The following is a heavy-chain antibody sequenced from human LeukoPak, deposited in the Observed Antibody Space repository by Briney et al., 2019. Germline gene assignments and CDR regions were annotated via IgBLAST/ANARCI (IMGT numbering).Heavy chain of an antibody. CDR2: IDYSGST. CDR1: DGSISSSSSF. D-gene: IGHD1-14*01. V-gene: IGHV4-39*01. J-gene: IGHJ3*02. CDR3: ARQYGNAFDI. Sequence: SETLSLTCTVSDGSISSSSSFWGWIRQPPGKGLEWIGSIDYSGSTYYNPSLKSRVTISVDRSKNQFSLKLSSVTAADTAVYYCARQYGNAFDIWGQGTMVTVSS.